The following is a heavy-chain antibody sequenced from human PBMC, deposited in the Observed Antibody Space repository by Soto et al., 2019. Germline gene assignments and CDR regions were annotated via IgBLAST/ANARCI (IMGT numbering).Heavy chain of an antibody. Sequence: GGSLRLSCAASGFTVSSNYMSWVRQAPGKGLEWVSVIYSGGSTYYADSVKGRFTISRDNSKNTLYLQMNSLRAEDTAVYYCARGPVVTAILGVYYYYYGMDVWGQGTTVTVSS. CDR1: GFTVSSNY. CDR3: ARGPVVTAILGVYYYYYGMDV. D-gene: IGHD2-21*02. J-gene: IGHJ6*02. CDR2: IYSGGST. V-gene: IGHV3-53*01.